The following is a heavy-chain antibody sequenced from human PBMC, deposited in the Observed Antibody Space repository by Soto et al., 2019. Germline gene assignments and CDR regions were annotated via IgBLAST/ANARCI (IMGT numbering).Heavy chain of an antibody. J-gene: IGHJ5*02. CDR2: IYSSGGT. CDR1: GVSVSTFY. CDR3: ARSSHKESWFDP. V-gene: IGHV4-4*07. D-gene: IGHD2-2*01. Sequence: PSETLSHTCPVAGVSVSTFYLNLLRQPAGKGLEWIGRIYSSGGTNYNPSLRSRVTMSVDTSKNQFSLKLNSVTAADTAVYYCARSSHKESWFDPWGQGTLVPFSS.